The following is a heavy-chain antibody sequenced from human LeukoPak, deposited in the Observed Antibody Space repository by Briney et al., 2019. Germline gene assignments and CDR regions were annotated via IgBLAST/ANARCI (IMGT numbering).Heavy chain of an antibody. Sequence: ASVKVSCKASRYTFTGYYMHWVRQAPGQGLEWMGWINPNSGGTNYAQKFQGRVTMTRDASISTAYMELSRLRSDDTAVYYCARGLECDFWSGYYLLDPWGQGTLVTVSS. CDR3: ARGLECDFWSGYYLLDP. CDR2: INPNSGGT. V-gene: IGHV1-2*02. D-gene: IGHD3-3*01. J-gene: IGHJ5*02. CDR1: RYTFTGYY.